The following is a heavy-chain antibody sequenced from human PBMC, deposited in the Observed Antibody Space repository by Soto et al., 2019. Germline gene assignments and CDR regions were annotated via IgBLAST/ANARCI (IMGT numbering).Heavy chain of an antibody. Sequence: ASVKVSCKASGYTFTGYYMHWVRQAPGQGLEWMGWINPNSGGTNYAQKFQGRVTMTRDTSISTAYMELSRLRSDDTAVYYCARDRRYYYDSSGHPSRMDVWGQGTTVTVSS. CDR2: INPNSGGT. CDR1: GYTFTGYY. CDR3: ARDRRYYYDSSGHPSRMDV. J-gene: IGHJ6*02. V-gene: IGHV1-2*02. D-gene: IGHD3-22*01.